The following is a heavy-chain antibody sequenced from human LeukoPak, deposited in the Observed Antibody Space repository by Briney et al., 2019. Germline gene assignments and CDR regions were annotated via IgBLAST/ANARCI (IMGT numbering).Heavy chain of an antibody. Sequence: SVKVSCKASGGTFSSYAISWVRQAPGQGLEWMGGIIPIFGTANYAQKFQGRVTITADKSTSTAYMELSSLRSEDTAVYYCARDYSGSYYRTWLFDYWGQGTLVTVSS. J-gene: IGHJ4*02. V-gene: IGHV1-69*06. CDR1: GGTFSSYA. D-gene: IGHD1-26*01. CDR2: IIPIFGTA. CDR3: ARDYSGSYYRTWLFDY.